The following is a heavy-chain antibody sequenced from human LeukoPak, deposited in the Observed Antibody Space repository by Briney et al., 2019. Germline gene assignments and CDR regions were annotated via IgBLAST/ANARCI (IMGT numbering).Heavy chain of an antibody. CDR3: APTWSDFDY. CDR1: GYSISSCPY. CDR2: ICLGGTT. V-gene: IGHV4-38-2*01. J-gene: IGHJ4*02. D-gene: IGHD1-1*01. Sequence: SETLSLTCSVSGYSISSCPYWGWIRQPPGQGLEWIASICLGGTTYYTPSLKSRVTISGDTSKNQLSLRLSSVTAADTAVYYCAPTWSDFDYWGPGTLVTVSS.